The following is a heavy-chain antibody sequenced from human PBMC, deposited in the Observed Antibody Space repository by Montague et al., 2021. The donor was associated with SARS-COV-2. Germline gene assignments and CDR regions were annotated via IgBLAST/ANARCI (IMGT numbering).Heavy chain of an antibody. J-gene: IGHJ6*02. CDR1: GGSISSYY. V-gene: IGHV4-59*01. CDR2: IYYSGST. D-gene: IGHD3-3*02. CDR3: ARYTRQISLIFFDYGMDV. Sequence: SETLSLTCTVSGGSISSYYWSWIRQPPGKGLEWIGYIYYSGSTNYNPSLKSRVTISVDTSKNQFSLKLSSVTAADTAVYYCARYTRQISLIFFDYGMDVWGQGTMVTVSS.